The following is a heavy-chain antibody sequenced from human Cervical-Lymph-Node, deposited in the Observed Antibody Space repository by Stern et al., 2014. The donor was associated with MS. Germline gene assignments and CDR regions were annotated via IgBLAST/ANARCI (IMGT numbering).Heavy chain of an antibody. J-gene: IGHJ4*01. Sequence: QVQLVQPGAEAWAPGASMKVSCKASGYIFTDHYLHWVRQAPGPGLEWLGWINQNNGGTNYAQTFLGRVILTRETYISNAYLELRWLGSADTAFYYCARGSGTAYDLRGDYGGQGTLVTVSS. CDR1: GYIFTDHY. CDR2: INQNNGGT. V-gene: IGHV1-2*02. CDR3: ARGSGTAYDLRGDY. D-gene: IGHD3-3*01.